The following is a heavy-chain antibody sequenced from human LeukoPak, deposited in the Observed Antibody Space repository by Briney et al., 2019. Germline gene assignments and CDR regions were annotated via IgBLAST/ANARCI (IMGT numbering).Heavy chain of an antibody. V-gene: IGHV3-48*01. CDR1: GFTFSSYS. Sequence: GGSLRLSCAASGFTFSSYSMNWVRQAPGKGLEWVSYITGSSSTIYYADSVKGRFTISRDNAKNSLFLQMNSLRGEDTAVYYCASGYSSSHYRYYFDYWGQGTLVTVSS. J-gene: IGHJ4*02. D-gene: IGHD6-13*01. CDR3: ASGYSSSHYRYYFDY. CDR2: ITGSSSTI.